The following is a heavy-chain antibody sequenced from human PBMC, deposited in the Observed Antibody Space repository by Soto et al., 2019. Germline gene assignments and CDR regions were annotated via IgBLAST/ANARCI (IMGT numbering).Heavy chain of an antibody. Sequence: QVQLVQSGAEVKRPGASVKVSCKASGYTFSSYNIYWVRQASGQGLEWMGWITPNSGETGYAHNFLGRVTRTRAPAMRTAYRELSSLKSQDTAVYYCALCVRYVEWFPWFAPWGKGTLVPVSS. CDR1: GYTFSSYN. CDR3: ALCVRYVEWFPWFAP. CDR2: ITPNSGET. D-gene: IGHD3-3*01. J-gene: IGHJ5*02. V-gene: IGHV1-8*01.